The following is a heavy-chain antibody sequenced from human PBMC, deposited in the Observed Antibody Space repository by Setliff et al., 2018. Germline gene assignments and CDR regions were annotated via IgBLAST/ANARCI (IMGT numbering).Heavy chain of an antibody. CDR2: IYHRGRT. V-gene: IGHV4-38-2*01. Sequence: SETLSLTCAVSGYFIKNGHFWGWVRQPPGKGLEWIATIYHRGRTYYNPSLDSRVTISLDTSKNQYSLRLRSVTAADTAVYYCASPRRDDLDTPFDAFDLWGQGTKVTVSS. CDR1: GYFIKNGHF. CDR3: ASPRRDDLDTPFDAFDL. D-gene: IGHD1-1*01. J-gene: IGHJ3*01.